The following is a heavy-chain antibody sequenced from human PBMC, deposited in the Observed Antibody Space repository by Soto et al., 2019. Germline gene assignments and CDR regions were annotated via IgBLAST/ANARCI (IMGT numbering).Heavy chain of an antibody. D-gene: IGHD2-2*01. CDR2: ISGSGGST. CDR1: GFTFSSYA. CDR3: AKEGISSSCFDY. J-gene: IGHJ4*02. Sequence: GSLRLSCAASGFTFSSYATSWVRQAPGKGLEWVSAISGSGGSTYYADSVKGRFTISRDNSKNTLYLQMNSLRAEDTAVYYCAKEGISSSCFDYWGQGTLVTVSS. V-gene: IGHV3-23*01.